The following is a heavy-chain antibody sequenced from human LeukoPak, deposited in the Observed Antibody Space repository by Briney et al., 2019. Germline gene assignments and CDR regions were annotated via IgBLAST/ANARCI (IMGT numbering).Heavy chain of an antibody. V-gene: IGHV1-69*01. CDR2: INPIFGTA. J-gene: IGHJ6*03. CDR1: GGTFSSYA. CDR3: ARENCSGGSCQYYYYYYMDV. Sequence: SVKVSCKASGGTFSSYAISWVRQAPGQGLEWMGGINPIFGTANYAQKFQGRVTITADESTSTAYMELSSLRSEDTAVYYCARENCSGGSCQYYYYYYMDVWGKGTTVTVSS. D-gene: IGHD2-15*01.